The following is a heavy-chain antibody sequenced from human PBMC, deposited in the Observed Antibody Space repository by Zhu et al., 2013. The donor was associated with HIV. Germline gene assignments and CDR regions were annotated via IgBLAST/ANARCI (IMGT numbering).Heavy chain of an antibody. CDR2: MNPSRGTT. CDR1: DKTLPHHY. J-gene: IGHJ3*02. Sequence: QVQLLQSGAEVRKPGASVKISCTASDKTLPHHYIHWVRQASGEGLEWMGWMNPSRGTTGYAQQFQGRVTMTRNTSISTVYMELSGLRSEDTAVYYCARALLLFAPNDAFNIVGARDNDHRLF. CDR3: ARALLLFAPNDAFNI. D-gene: IGHD2-21*01. V-gene: IGHV1-46*01.